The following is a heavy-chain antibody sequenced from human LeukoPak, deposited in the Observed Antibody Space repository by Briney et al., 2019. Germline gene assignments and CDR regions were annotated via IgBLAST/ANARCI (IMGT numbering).Heavy chain of an antibody. CDR3: AKALSEIYCSSTSCYLLDY. J-gene: IGHJ4*02. Sequence: GGSLRLSCAASGCTFSSYAMSWVRQAPGKGLEWVSAISGSGGSTYYADSVKGRFTISRDNSKNTLYLQMNSLRAEDTAVYYCAKALSEIYCSSTSCYLLDYWGQGTLVTVSS. V-gene: IGHV3-23*01. CDR2: ISGSGGST. CDR1: GCTFSSYA. D-gene: IGHD2-2*01.